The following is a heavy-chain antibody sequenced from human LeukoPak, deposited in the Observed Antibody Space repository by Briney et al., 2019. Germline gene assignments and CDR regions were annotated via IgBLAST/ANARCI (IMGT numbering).Heavy chain of an antibody. CDR1: GVTFSSYV. J-gene: IGHJ4*02. D-gene: IGHD7-27*01. Sequence: GGSLRLSCEASGVTFSSYVMSWVRQAPGKGPEWVSGISGSGGGTYYADSVKGRFAISRDNSKNMLYLQMNSLAAEDTAVYYCVRNWAYWGQGTLVTVSS. CDR3: VRNWAY. CDR2: ISGSGGGT. V-gene: IGHV3-23*01.